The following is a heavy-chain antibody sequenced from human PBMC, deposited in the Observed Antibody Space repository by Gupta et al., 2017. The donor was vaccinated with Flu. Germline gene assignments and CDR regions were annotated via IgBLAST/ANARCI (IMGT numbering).Heavy chain of an antibody. J-gene: IGHJ2*01. CDR3: ARLKWPQWYFDL. CDR2: IHYSGSP. V-gene: IGHV4-59*08. D-gene: IGHD5-12*01. Sequence: QVQLLESGPGLVKPSETLSLTCTVSGDSISGHYWTWIRQPPGKGLEWIGYIHYSGSPNYNPSLRSRVTRTVDRSRNQFSLRLTSVSAADTAFYYCARLKWPQWYFDLWGRGTLVTVPA. CDR1: GDSISGHY.